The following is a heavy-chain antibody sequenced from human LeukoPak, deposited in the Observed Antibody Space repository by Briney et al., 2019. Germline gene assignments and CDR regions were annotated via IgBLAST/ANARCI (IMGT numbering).Heavy chain of an antibody. V-gene: IGHV4-38-2*02. CDR1: GYSISSGYY. Sequence: SETLSLTCTVSGYSISSGYYWGWIRQPPGKGLEWIGSIYHSGSTYYNPSLKSRVTISVDTSKNQFSLKLSSVTAADTAVYYRASANSGYDFDNWFDPWGQGTLVTVSS. CDR3: ASANSGYDFDNWFDP. D-gene: IGHD5-12*01. J-gene: IGHJ5*02. CDR2: IYHSGST.